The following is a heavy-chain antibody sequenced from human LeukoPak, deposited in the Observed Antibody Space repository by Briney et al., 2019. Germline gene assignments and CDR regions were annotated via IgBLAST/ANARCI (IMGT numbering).Heavy chain of an antibody. Sequence: SETLSLTCTVSGGSISTYYWSWIRLPPGKGLEWIAYIYFTGRTQYNPSLKSRVIISEDTSKNQFSLRLSSVTPADTAVYYCARGGYDSDFDYWGQGTLVTVSS. CDR1: GGSISTYY. CDR2: IYFTGRT. J-gene: IGHJ4*02. CDR3: ARGGYDSDFDY. V-gene: IGHV4-59*01. D-gene: IGHD3-3*01.